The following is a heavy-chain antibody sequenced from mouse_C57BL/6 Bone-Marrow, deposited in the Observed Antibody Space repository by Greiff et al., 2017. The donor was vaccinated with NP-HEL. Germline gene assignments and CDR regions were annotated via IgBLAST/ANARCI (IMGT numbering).Heavy chain of an antibody. D-gene: IGHD2-3*01. CDR3: ARGYDGYYVPDY. CDR2: IYPGDGDT. Sequence: QVHVKQSGAELVKPGASVKISCKASGYAFSSYWMNWVKQRPGKGLEWIGQIYPGDGDTNYNGKFKGKATLTADKSSSTAYMQLSSLTSEDSAVYFCARGYDGYYVPDYWGQGTTLTVSS. V-gene: IGHV1-80*01. CDR1: GYAFSSYW. J-gene: IGHJ2*01.